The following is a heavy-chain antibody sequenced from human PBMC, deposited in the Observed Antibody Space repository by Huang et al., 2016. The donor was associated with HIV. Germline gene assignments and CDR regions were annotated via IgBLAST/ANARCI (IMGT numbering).Heavy chain of an antibody. CDR2: LNTNSGKT. V-gene: IGHV1-8*01. J-gene: IGHJ4*02. Sequence: QVQLVQSGPEVKKPGASVKVSCQTSGYIFSNYDINWVRQAPGQGLQWRGWLNTNSGKTAYGQNFQGRVTLTRSTSTGAAYMVLNSLTSQDTAVYYCARLTSGWYQDYWGQGTLVTVSS. D-gene: IGHD6-19*01. CDR3: ARLTSGWYQDY. CDR1: GYIFSNYD.